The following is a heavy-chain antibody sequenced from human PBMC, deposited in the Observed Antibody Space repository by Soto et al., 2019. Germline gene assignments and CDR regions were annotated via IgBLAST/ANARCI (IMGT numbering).Heavy chain of an antibody. V-gene: IGHV4-34*01. CDR2: INHSGST. CDR1: GGSFSGYY. D-gene: IGHD6-6*01. Sequence: SETLSLTCAVYGGSFSGYYWSWIRQPPGKGLEWIGEINHSGSTNYNPSLKSRVTISVDTSKNQFSLKLSSVTAADTAVCYCARAIAARPSYFDYWGQGTLVTVSS. CDR3: ARAIAARPSYFDY. J-gene: IGHJ4*02.